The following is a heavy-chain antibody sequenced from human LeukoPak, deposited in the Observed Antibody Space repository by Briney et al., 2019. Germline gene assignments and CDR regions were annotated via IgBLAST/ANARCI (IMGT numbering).Heavy chain of an antibody. CDR2: INPNSGGT. J-gene: IGHJ4*02. D-gene: IGHD3-9*01. Sequence: GASVKVSCKASGYTFTGYYMHWVRQAPGQGLEWMGRINPNSGGTNYAQKVQGRVTMTRDTSISTAYMELSRLRSDDTAVYYCARSPGPVYFDWLPRVDYFDYWGQGTLVTVSS. V-gene: IGHV1-2*06. CDR3: ARSPGPVYFDWLPRVDYFDY. CDR1: GYTFTGYY.